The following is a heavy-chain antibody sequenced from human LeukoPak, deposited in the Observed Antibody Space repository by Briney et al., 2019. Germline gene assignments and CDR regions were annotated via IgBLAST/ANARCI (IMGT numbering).Heavy chain of an antibody. D-gene: IGHD3-22*01. Sequence: GGSLRLSCAASGFTFSSYAMSWVRQAPGKGREGVSAMSGSGGSTYYADSVKGRFPISRDNSKTTLYLQMNSLTAHDTAVHYCAKEAPYYYDSSGPLRLPDYWGQGTLVTVSS. CDR1: GFTFSSYA. CDR3: AKEAPYYYDSSGPLRLPDY. V-gene: IGHV3-23*01. CDR2: MSGSGGST. J-gene: IGHJ4*02.